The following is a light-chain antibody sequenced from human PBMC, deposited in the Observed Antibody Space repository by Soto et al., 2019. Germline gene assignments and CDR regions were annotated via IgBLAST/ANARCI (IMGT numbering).Light chain of an antibody. CDR3: QQYNNWPGT. CDR2: GAS. J-gene: IGKJ3*01. CDR1: QSVSSD. Sequence: EIVMTQSPATLSVSPGERATLSCRASQSVSSDLAWYQQQPGQAPRLLIYGASTSATGIPARFSGSGSWTEFTLSISSLQSEDFAVYYCQQYNNWPGTFGPGTKVDIK. V-gene: IGKV3-15*01.